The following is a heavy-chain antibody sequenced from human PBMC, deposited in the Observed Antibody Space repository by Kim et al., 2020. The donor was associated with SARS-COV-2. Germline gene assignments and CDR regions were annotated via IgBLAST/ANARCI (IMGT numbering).Heavy chain of an antibody. V-gene: IGHV3-23*01. CDR2: IRGSGGNT. Sequence: GGSLRLSCAASGFTFSSYAMNWVRQAPGKGLEWVSGIRGSGGNTYYSDSVKGRFTISRDNSKNTLYLQMNSLRAEDTAVYFCGKVGRGGHDPVDMWGQGT. CDR3: GKVGRGGHDPVDM. D-gene: IGHD3-16*01. J-gene: IGHJ3*02. CDR1: GFTFSSYA.